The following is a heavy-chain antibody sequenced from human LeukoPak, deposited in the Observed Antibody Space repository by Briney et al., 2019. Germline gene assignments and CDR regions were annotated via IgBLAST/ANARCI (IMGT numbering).Heavy chain of an antibody. D-gene: IGHD6-19*01. J-gene: IGHJ4*02. V-gene: IGHV4-39*01. CDR3: ARLISSGWYFGVP. Sequence: PSETLSLTCTVSGDSISSSSYYWGWIRQPPGKGLEWIGSIYYSGSTYYNPSLKSRVTISVDTSKNQFSLKLSSVTAADTAVYYCARLISSGWYFGVPWGQGTLVTVSS. CDR1: GDSISSSSYY. CDR2: IYYSGST.